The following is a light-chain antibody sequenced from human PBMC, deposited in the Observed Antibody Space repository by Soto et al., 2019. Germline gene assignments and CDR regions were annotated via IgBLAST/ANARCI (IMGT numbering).Light chain of an antibody. J-gene: IGKJ4*01. Sequence: EIVLTQSPATLSLSPGARAPLSCRASQSISNFLAWYQQKPGQPPRLLIYDASKRATDIPDRFIGSGSGTDFTLTISSLAPEDFAIYYCHQRSNWPPFTFGGGTKVDIK. V-gene: IGKV3-11*01. CDR1: QSISNF. CDR3: HQRSNWPPFT. CDR2: DAS.